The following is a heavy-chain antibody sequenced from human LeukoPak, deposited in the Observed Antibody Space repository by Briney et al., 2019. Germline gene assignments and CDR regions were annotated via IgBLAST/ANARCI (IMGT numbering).Heavy chain of an antibody. V-gene: IGHV1-18*01. D-gene: IGHD3-9*01. CDR3: ARGLQLYDILTGVDY. J-gene: IGHJ4*02. CDR2: ISAYNGNT. Sequence: ASVKVSCKASGYTFTSYGISWVRQAPGQGLEWMGWISAYNGNTNYAQKFQGRVTMTTDTSTNTAYMELRSLRSDDTAVYYCARGLQLYDILTGVDYWGQGPLVTVSS. CDR1: GYTFTSYG.